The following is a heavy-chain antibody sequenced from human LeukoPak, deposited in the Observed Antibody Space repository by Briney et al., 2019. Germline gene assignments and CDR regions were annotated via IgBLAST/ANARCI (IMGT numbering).Heavy chain of an antibody. V-gene: IGHV3-7*01. CDR3: ARGVYSSGWSFDY. CDR1: GFTFSSYW. D-gene: IGHD6-19*01. J-gene: IGHJ4*02. Sequence: GGSLRLSCAASGFTFSSYWMSWVRQAPGKGLEWVANIKQDGSEKYYVDSVKGRFTISRDNAKNSLYLQMNSLRAEDTAAYYCARGVYSSGWSFDYWGQGTLVTVSS. CDR2: IKQDGSEK.